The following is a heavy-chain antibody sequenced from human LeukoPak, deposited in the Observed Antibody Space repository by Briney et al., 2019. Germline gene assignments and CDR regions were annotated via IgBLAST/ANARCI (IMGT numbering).Heavy chain of an antibody. CDR2: INPNSGGT. V-gene: IGHV1-2*02. CDR1: GYTFTGYY. J-gene: IGHJ5*02. CDR3: ARTYYYGSDPFDP. Sequence: ASVNVSCKASGYTFTGYYMHWVRQAPGQGLEWMGWINPNSGGTNYAQKFQGRVTMTRDTAISTAYMELSRLRSDDTAVYYCARTYYYGSDPFDPWGQGTLVTVSS. D-gene: IGHD3-10*01.